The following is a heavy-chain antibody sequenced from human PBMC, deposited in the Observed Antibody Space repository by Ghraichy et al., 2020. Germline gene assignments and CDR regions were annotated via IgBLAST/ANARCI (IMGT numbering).Heavy chain of an antibody. V-gene: IGHV3-43D*04. CDR2: ISWDGGST. CDR1: GFTFDDYA. D-gene: IGHD4-17*01. Sequence: GGSLRLSCAASGFTFDDYAMHWVRQAPGKGLEWVSLISWDGGSTYYADSVKGRFTISRDNSKNSLYLQMNSLRAEDTALYYCAKDMASYGDAKWGYFQHWGQGTLVTVSS. J-gene: IGHJ1*01. CDR3: AKDMASYGDAKWGYFQH.